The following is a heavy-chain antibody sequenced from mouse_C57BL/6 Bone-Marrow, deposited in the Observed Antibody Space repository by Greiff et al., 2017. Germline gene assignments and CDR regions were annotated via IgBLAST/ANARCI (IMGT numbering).Heavy chain of an antibody. CDR1: GYTFTDYN. CDR3: ARERANWVYWYFDV. V-gene: IGHV1-22*01. D-gene: IGHD4-1*01. J-gene: IGHJ1*03. Sequence: EVQLQQSGPELVKPGASVKMSCKASGYTFTDYNMHWVKQSHGKSLEWIGYINPNNGGTSYHQKFKGKATLTVNQSSSTAYMELRSLTSEDSAVYYCARERANWVYWYFDVWGTGTTVTVSS. CDR2: INPNNGGT.